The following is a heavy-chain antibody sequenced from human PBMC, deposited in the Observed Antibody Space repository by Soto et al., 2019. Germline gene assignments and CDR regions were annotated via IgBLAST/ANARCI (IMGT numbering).Heavy chain of an antibody. J-gene: IGHJ6*02. D-gene: IGHD3-3*01. V-gene: IGHV4-39*01. Sequence: SETLSLTCTVSGGSISSSSYYWGWIRQPPGKGLEWIGSIYYSGSTYYNPSLKSRVTISVDTSKNQFSLKLSSVTAADTAVYYCARLGGGGKYYDFWSGYYGYGMDVWGQGTTVT. CDR1: GGSISSSSYY. CDR3: ARLGGGGKYYDFWSGYYGYGMDV. CDR2: IYYSGST.